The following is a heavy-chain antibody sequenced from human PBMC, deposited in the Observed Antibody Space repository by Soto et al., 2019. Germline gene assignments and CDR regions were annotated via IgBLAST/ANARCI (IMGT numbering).Heavy chain of an antibody. CDR3: ARAKGIVVVPAAYNWFDP. Sequence: EVQLVESGGGLVKPGGALRLSCAASGFTFSSYSMNWVRQAPGKGLEWVSSISSSSSYIYYADSVKGRFTISRDNAKNSLYLQMNSLRAEDTAVYYCARAKGIVVVPAAYNWFDPWGQGTLVTVSS. D-gene: IGHD2-2*01. CDR1: GFTFSSYS. V-gene: IGHV3-21*01. CDR2: ISSSSSYI. J-gene: IGHJ5*02.